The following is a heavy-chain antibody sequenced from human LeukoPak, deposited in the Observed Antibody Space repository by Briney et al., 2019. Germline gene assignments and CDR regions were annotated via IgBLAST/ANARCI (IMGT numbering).Heavy chain of an antibody. CDR1: GFTFSNAW. CDR2: IKSKTDGGTT. Sequence: GGSLRLSCAASGFTFSNAWMSWVRQAPGKGLEWVGRIKSKTDGGTTDYAAPVKGRFTISRDDSKNTLYLQMNSLKTEDTAAYYCTTDGYYYDSSGYSPADYWGQETLVPVSS. CDR3: TTDGYYYDSSGYSPADY. D-gene: IGHD3-22*01. J-gene: IGHJ4*02. V-gene: IGHV3-15*01.